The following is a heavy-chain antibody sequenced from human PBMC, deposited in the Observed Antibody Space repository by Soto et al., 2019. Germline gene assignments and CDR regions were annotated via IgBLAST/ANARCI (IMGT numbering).Heavy chain of an antibody. V-gene: IGHV4-61*08. J-gene: IGHJ4*02. CDR2: IYSSGST. Sequence: SETLSLTCTVSGGSITTGGSYWSWIRQHPGKGLEWIGYIYSSGSTLYNPSLKSRVIISVDTSMNQFSLKLSSVTAADTAVYYCARDSLAFFDSWGQGTLVTVSS. D-gene: IGHD5-12*01. CDR1: GGSITTGGSY. CDR3: ARDSLAFFDS.